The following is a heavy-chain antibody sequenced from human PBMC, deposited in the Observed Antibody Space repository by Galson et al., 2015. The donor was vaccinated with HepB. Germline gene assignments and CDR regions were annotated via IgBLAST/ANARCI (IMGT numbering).Heavy chain of an antibody. CDR1: GFTFSSYA. Sequence: SLRLSCAASGFTFSSYAMTWVRQAPVKGLEWVSAISGSGGSTYYADSVKGRFTISRDNSKNTLYLQMYTLRAEDTAVYYCAKAVGYSSSWYAGDWGQGTLVTVSS. J-gene: IGHJ4*02. CDR2: ISGSGGST. D-gene: IGHD6-13*01. V-gene: IGHV3-23*01. CDR3: AKAVGYSSSWYAGD.